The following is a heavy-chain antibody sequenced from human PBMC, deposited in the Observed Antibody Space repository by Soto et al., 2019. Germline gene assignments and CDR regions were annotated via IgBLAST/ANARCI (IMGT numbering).Heavy chain of an antibody. CDR2: IYYSGST. CDR1: GGSISSSSYY. V-gene: IGHV4-39*01. CDR3: ARRGSGSYSDY. D-gene: IGHD3-10*01. Sequence: QLQLQESGPGLVKPSETLSLTCTVSGGSISSSSYYWGWIRQPPGKGLEWIGSIYYSGSTYYNPPLKSRGTISVDTSKNQFSLKLSSVTAADTAVYYCARRGSGSYSDYWGQGTLVTVSS. J-gene: IGHJ4*02.